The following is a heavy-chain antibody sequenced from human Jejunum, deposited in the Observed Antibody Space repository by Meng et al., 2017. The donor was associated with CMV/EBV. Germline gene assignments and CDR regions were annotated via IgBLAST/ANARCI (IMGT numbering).Heavy chain of an antibody. CDR3: ARDGIVGSITWFDP. CDR1: GYTFTKYY. D-gene: IGHD5-12*01. CDR2: IYPSAGST. V-gene: IGHV1-46*01. Sequence: ASGYTFTKYYIHWVRQAPGQGLEWMGNIYPSAGSTTYAQKFQGRVTMTRDTSTSTVYMELSSLRSEDSAVYYCARDGIVGSITWFDPWGQGTLVTVSS. J-gene: IGHJ5*02.